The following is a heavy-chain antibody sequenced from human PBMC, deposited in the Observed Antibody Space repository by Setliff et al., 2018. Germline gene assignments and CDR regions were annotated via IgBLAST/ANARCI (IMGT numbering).Heavy chain of an antibody. J-gene: IGHJ5*02. CDR2: INPNSGGT. D-gene: IGHD6-13*01. CDR1: GYTFTGYY. CDR3: ARVRSSSWLVVNWFDP. V-gene: IGHV1-2*06. Sequence: ASVKVSCKASGYTFTGYYMHWVRQAPGQGLEWMGRINPNSGGTNYAQKFQARVTMTRDTSISTAYMELSRLRSDDTAVYYCARVRSSSWLVVNWFDPWGQGTLVTVSS.